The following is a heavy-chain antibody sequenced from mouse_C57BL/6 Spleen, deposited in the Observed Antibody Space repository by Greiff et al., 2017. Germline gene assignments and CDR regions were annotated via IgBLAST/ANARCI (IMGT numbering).Heavy chain of an antibody. Sequence: EVKVEESGGGLVQPGGSMKLSCVASGFTFSNYWMNWVRQSPEKGLEWVAQIRLKSDNYATHYAESVKGRFTISRDDSKSSVYLQMNNLRAEDTGMYYCTDGYYEVFVAYWGQGTLVTVSA. CDR2: IRLKSDNYAT. J-gene: IGHJ3*01. CDR1: GFTFSNYW. CDR3: TDGYYEVFVAY. D-gene: IGHD2-3*01. V-gene: IGHV6-3*01.